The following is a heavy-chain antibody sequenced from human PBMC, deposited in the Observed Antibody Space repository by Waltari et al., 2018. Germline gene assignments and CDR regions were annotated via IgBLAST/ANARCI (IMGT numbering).Heavy chain of an antibody. CDR1: GGSMRTYY. CDR3: ARARYGDWDY. CDR2: IYYSGTT. V-gene: IGHV4-59*01. D-gene: IGHD4-17*01. J-gene: IGHJ4*02. Sequence: QVQLQESGPGLVKPSETLPLICTVSGGSMRTYYWSWIRQPPGKGLEWIGYIYYSGTTKYNPSLESRITISVDTSKNQFSLTLGSLTAADTAVYYCARARYGDWDYWGQGTLVTVSS.